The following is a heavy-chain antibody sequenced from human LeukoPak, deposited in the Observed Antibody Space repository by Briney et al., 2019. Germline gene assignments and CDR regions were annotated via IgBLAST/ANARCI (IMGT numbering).Heavy chain of an antibody. D-gene: IGHD1-7*01. V-gene: IGHV4-59*01. CDR2: IYYSGST. J-gene: IGHJ6*02. CDR1: GGSISSYY. Sequence: PSETLSLTCTVSGGSISSYYWSWIRQPPGKGLEWIGYIYYSGSTNYNPSPKSRVTISVDTSKNQFSLKLSSVTAADTAVYYCARDYAGELPGGMDVWGQGTTVTVSS. CDR3: ARDYAGELPGGMDV.